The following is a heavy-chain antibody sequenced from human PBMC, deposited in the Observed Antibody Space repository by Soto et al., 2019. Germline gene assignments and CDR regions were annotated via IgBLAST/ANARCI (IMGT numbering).Heavy chain of an antibody. V-gene: IGHV1-18*04. D-gene: IGHD2-15*01. CDR1: GYTFISHG. CDR2: ISGKNGNT. Sequence: QVQLVQSGVEVKKPGASVKVSCKASGYTFISHGISWVRQAPGQGLEWMGWISGKNGNTNYAQKLQGRLTLTTDTSTSTAYMELRSLRSDDTAVYYCARVSSSIVVVPDYGMDVWGQGTTVTVSS. CDR3: ARVSSSIVVVPDYGMDV. J-gene: IGHJ6*02.